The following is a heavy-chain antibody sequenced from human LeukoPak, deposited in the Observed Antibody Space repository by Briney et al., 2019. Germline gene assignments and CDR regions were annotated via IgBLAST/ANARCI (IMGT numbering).Heavy chain of an antibody. CDR3: ASDVVVVVPAASFYYYGMDV. D-gene: IGHD2-2*01. Sequence: ASVKVSCKASGYTFTSYGISWVRQAPGQGLEWMGWISAYNGNTNYAQKLQGRVTMTTDTSTSTAYMELRSLRSDDTAVYYCASDVVVVVPAASFYYYGMDVWGQGTTVTVSS. J-gene: IGHJ6*02. CDR1: GYTFTSYG. V-gene: IGHV1-18*01. CDR2: ISAYNGNT.